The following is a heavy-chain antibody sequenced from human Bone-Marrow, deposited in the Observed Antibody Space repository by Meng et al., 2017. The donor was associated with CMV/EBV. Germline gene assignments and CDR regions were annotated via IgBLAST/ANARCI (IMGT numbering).Heavy chain of an antibody. J-gene: IGHJ6*02. D-gene: IGHD6-13*01. CDR1: GFTFSSYS. V-gene: IGHV3-48*04. CDR2: ISSSSSTI. Sequence: GGSLRLSCAASGFTFSSYSMNWVRQAPGKGLEWVSYISSSSSTIYYADSVKGRFTISRDNAKNSLYLQMNSLRAEDTAVYYCARLPDSSSSYYYYGMDVWGQGTTVTVSS. CDR3: ARLPDSSSSYYYYGMDV.